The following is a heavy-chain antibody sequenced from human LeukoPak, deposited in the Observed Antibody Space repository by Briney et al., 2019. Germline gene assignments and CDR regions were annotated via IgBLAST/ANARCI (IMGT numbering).Heavy chain of an antibody. Sequence: GGSLRLSCAASGFSFSTYAMNWVRQAPGKGLEWVSAISGSDDSTYYAESVKGRFTISRDNSKNKLLLQMNSLRVEDTAVYYCAKFACTSTSCYNNFWGQGTLVTVSS. CDR1: GFSFSTYA. J-gene: IGHJ1*01. CDR2: ISGSDDST. CDR3: AKFACTSTSCYNNF. V-gene: IGHV3-23*01. D-gene: IGHD2-2*02.